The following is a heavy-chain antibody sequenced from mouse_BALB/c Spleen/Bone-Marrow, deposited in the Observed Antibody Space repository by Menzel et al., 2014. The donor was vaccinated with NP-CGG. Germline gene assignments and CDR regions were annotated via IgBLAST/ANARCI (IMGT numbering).Heavy chain of an antibody. D-gene: IGHD3-2*01. CDR3: ARDSSGYFDY. Sequence: EVQRVESGGDLVKPGGSLKLSCAASGFTFSSYGMSWVRQTPDKRLEWVATISSGGSYTYYPDSVKGRFTISRDNAINTLYLQMSSLRSEDTAMYYCARDSSGYFDYWGQGTTLTVSS. CDR2: ISSGGSYT. CDR1: GFTFSSYG. J-gene: IGHJ2*01. V-gene: IGHV5-6*01.